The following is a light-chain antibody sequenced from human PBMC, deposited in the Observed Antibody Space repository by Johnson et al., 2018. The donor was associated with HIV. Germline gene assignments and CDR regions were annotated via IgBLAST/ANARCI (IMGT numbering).Light chain of an antibody. CDR2: KND. CDR3: GVWETRLSVGGV. Sequence: QSVLTQPPSMSAAPGQKVTISCSASSSNIGNNYVSWYQQLPGTAPKLLIYKNDKRPSGIPDRFAGSKSGTSATLGITGLKTGDEADYYCGVWETRLSVGGVFGTGTKVTVL. CDR1: SSNIGNNY. J-gene: IGLJ1*01. V-gene: IGLV1-51*02.